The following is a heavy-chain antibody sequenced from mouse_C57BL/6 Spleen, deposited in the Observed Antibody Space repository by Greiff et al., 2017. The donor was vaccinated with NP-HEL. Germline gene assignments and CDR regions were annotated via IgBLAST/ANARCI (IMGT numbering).Heavy chain of an antibody. CDR2: ILPGSGST. D-gene: IGHD1-1*01. J-gene: IGHJ3*01. V-gene: IGHV1-9*01. CDR1: GYTFTGYW. CDR3: ARRAITTVVEGAWFAY. Sequence: VQLQQSGAELMKPGASVKLSCKATGYTFTGYWIEWVKQRPGHGLEWIGEILPGSGSTNYNEKFKGKATFTADTSSNTAYMQLSSLTTEDSAIYYCARRAITTVVEGAWFAYWGQGTLVTVSA.